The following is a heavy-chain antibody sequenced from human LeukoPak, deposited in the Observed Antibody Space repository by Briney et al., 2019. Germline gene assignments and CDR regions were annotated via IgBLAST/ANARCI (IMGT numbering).Heavy chain of an antibody. CDR3: ARLSRIAAAGAYSYHSLDI. CDR1: GGSINDHA. D-gene: IGHD6-13*01. CDR2: VYYTGSS. J-gene: IGHJ6*02. V-gene: IGHV4-59*11. Sequence: SETLSLTCTVSGGSINDHAWCWIRQPPGRGLEWIGCVYYTGSSEYNASLKSRLTISTDTSNNQLSLKVTSVTAADTAIYSCARLSRIAAAGAYSYHSLDIWGQGTTVTVSS.